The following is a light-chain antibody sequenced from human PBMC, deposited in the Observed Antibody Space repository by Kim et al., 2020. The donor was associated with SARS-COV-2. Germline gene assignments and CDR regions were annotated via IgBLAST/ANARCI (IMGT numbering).Light chain of an antibody. Sequence: VALGQTVRITCQGDSLRTYYATWYQQKQGQAPILVIYGKNNRPSGIPDRFSGSSSGNTASLTITGTQAGDEADYYCNSRDSNDNVVFGGGTKL. CDR3: NSRDSNDNVV. J-gene: IGLJ2*01. CDR1: SLRTYY. V-gene: IGLV3-19*01. CDR2: GKN.